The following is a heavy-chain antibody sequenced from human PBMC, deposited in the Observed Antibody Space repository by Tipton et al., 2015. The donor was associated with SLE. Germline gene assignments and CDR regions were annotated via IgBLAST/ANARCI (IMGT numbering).Heavy chain of an antibody. V-gene: IGHV1-18*01. D-gene: IGHD1/OR15-1a*01. J-gene: IGHJ5*02. CDR2: ISGYNVNT. Sequence: QLVQSGVEVKKPGASVRVSCKASGYTFTNFGITWVRQAPGQGLEWMGWISGYNVNTKYAQKFQGRVTMTTDPSTTTGYMELRSLTSDDTAVYYCARDSWEQPNWFPPWGQGTLVTVSS. CDR3: ARDSWEQPNWFPP. CDR1: GYTFTNFG.